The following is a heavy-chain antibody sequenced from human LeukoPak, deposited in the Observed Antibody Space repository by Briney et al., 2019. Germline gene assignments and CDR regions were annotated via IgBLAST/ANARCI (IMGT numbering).Heavy chain of an antibody. J-gene: IGHJ4*02. CDR1: GGSFSGYY. V-gene: IGHV4-34*01. Sequence: KTSETLSLTCAVYGGSFSGYYWSWIRQPPGKGLEWIGEINHSGSTNYNPSLKSRVTISVDTSKNQFSLKLSSVTAADTAVYYCARPRAYYGDYGVGRKPYYFDYWGQGTLVTVSS. CDR3: ARPRAYYGDYGVGRKPYYFDY. CDR2: INHSGST. D-gene: IGHD4-17*01.